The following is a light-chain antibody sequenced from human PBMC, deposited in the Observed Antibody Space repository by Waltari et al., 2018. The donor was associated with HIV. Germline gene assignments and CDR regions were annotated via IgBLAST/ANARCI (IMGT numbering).Light chain of an antibody. J-gene: IGLJ3*02. CDR1: SSNIGAEYD. V-gene: IGLV1-40*01. CDR2: GNV. CDR3: HSYDSRLSAWV. Sequence: QSVVTQPPSVSGAPGQRVTISCSGSSSNIGAEYDVHWYQQFPGTAPKLLLFGNVVRPSGVPDRFSGSKSGTSASLAITGLQAEDEADYYCHSYDSRLSAWVFGGGTKLTVL.